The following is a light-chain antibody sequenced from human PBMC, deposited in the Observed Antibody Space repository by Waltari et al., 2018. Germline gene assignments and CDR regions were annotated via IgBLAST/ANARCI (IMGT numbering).Light chain of an antibody. V-gene: IGLV2-8*01. CDR2: EVT. CDR3: TSFAGGNTVI. J-gene: IGLJ2*01. CDR1: GRDVGAYNY. Sequence: QSALTQPPSASGSPGRPVTISCTGSGRDVGAYNYVSWYQHHPGKAPKLMIYEVTKRPSGVPDRFSGSKSDNSASLTVSGLQPDDEAYYYCTSFAGGNTVIFGGGTKLTVL.